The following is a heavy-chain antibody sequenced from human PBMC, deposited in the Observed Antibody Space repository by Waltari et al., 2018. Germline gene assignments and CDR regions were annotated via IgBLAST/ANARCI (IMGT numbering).Heavy chain of an antibody. V-gene: IGHV3-11*01. D-gene: IGHD3-3*01. CDR2: MNSGGSAI. Sequence: QVQLVESGGGVVKPGGSLRISCAASGFSFSDYMNWLRQAPGKWLEWVSYMNSGGSAIDYAVSVKGRVTISWDNAKNSVYLQMNRLSADDTAVYYCAIAREHSSDCWNGYSYYFDQWGQGTLVTVSS. J-gene: IGHJ4*02. CDR1: GFSFSDY. CDR3: AIAREHSSDCWNGYSYYFDQ.